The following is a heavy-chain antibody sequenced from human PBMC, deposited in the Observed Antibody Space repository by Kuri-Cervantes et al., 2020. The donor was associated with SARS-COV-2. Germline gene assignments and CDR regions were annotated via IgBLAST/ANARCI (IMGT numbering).Heavy chain of an antibody. CDR1: GYTFTNYD. V-gene: IGHV1-8*01. CDR3: TRRSVTRDY. Sequence: ASVKVSCKASGYTFTNYDINWVRQATGQGLEWMGWTNPNTGVTGYTQKFQDRITMTRDTSVSTAYMELSSLTFADTATYYCTRRSVTRDYWGQGTLVTVSS. J-gene: IGHJ4*02. CDR2: TNPNTGVT. D-gene: IGHD2-21*02.